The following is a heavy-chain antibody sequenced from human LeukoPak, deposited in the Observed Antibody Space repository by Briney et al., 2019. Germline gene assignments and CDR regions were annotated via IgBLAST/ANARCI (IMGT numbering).Heavy chain of an antibody. CDR3: AKAGWSWYFDS. V-gene: IGHV3-23*01. CDR2: ISDNGDST. CDR1: GFTFSSYA. J-gene: IGHJ4*02. D-gene: IGHD1-26*01. Sequence: GSLRLSCAASGFTFSSYAMSWVRQAPGKGLEWVSGISDNGDSTNYADSVKGRFTISRDNSKSMLYLQMSSLRAEDTAVYCCAKAGWSWYFDSWGQGTLVTVSS.